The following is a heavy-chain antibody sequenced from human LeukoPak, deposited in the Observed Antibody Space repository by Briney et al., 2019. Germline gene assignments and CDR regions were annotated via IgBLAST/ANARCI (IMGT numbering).Heavy chain of an antibody. CDR3: ARGVYYYDSSGPEDY. V-gene: IGHV4-59*01. D-gene: IGHD3-22*01. J-gene: IGHJ4*02. Sequence: SETLSLTCTVSGGSISSYYWSWIRQPPGKGLEWIGYIYYSGSTNYNPSLKSRVTISVDTSKNQFSLKLGSVTAADTAVYYCARGVYYYDSSGPEDYWGQGTLVTVSS. CDR1: GGSISSYY. CDR2: IYYSGST.